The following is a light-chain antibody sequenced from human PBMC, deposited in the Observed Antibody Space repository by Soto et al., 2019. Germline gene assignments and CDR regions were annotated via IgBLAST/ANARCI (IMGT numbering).Light chain of an antibody. CDR1: QSISSY. Sequence: DIQMTQSPSSLSASVGDRVTITCRASQSISSYLNWYQQKPGKAPKLLIYAASSLPSGVPARFIRSGSVTDFTLHLSILQREDFPSSSCQQSYSTPETFGQGTKLEIK. V-gene: IGKV1-39*01. CDR3: QQSYSTPET. CDR2: AAS. J-gene: IGKJ2*01.